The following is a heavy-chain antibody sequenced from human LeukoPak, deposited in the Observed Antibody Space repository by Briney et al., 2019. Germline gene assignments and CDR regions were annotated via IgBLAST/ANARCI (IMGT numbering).Heavy chain of an antibody. V-gene: IGHV4-31*03. CDR3: ARVVAKYYFDY. CDR1: GGSISSGGYY. Sequence: PSETLSLTCTVSGGSISSGGYYWSWIRQHPVKGLEWIGYIYYSGSTYYNPSLKSRVTISVDTSKNQFSLKLSSVTAADTAVYYCARVVAKYYFDYWGQGTLVTVSS. J-gene: IGHJ4*02. CDR2: IYYSGST.